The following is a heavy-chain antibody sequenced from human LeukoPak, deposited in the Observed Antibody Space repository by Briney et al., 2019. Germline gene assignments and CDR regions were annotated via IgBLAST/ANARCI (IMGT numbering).Heavy chain of an antibody. Sequence: KPSETLSLTCTVSGGSISSYYWSWIRQPAGKGREWIVRIYTSGSTNYNPSLKIRVTMSVDKSKNQFALKLISVTAADTAVYYCARHYDFWSGYSNWFDPWGQGTLVTVSS. V-gene: IGHV4-4*07. CDR3: ARHYDFWSGYSNWFDP. CDR2: IYTSGST. D-gene: IGHD3-3*01. CDR1: GGSISSYY. J-gene: IGHJ5*02.